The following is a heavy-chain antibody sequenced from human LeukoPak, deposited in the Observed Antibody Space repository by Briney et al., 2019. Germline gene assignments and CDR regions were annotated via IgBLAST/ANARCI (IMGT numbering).Heavy chain of an antibody. CDR2: ISFSGDT. CDR3: AKDRWGSSGWYSDY. J-gene: IGHJ4*02. Sequence: GGSLRLSCAGSGFXLSSQPMSWVRQAPGKGREWVSSISFSGDTYYADSVKGRFTISRDNSKSTMYLQMNSLRGEDTAVYYCAKDRWGSSGWYSDYWGQGALVTVSS. CDR1: GFXLSSQP. V-gene: IGHV3-23*01. D-gene: IGHD6-19*01.